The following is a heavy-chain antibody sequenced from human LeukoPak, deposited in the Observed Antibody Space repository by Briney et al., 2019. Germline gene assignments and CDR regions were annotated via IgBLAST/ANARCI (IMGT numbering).Heavy chain of an antibody. J-gene: IGHJ2*01. V-gene: IGHV3-7*05. D-gene: IGHD6-13*01. CDR1: GFTFRSYW. CDR2: LKDDGSEK. Sequence: PGGSLRLSCAASGFTFRSYWMSWVRQAPDKGLEWVADLKDDGSEKYYVDAVKGRFTISRDNAKNSLYLQMNSLRAEDTAVYYCAKRGYSNSWPTWGRGTLVTVSS. CDR3: AKRGYSNSWPT.